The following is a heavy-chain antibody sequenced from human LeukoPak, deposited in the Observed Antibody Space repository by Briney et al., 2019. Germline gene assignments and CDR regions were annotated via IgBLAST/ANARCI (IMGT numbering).Heavy chain of an antibody. CDR3: ARAYWVFDY. CDR2: IYYSGST. Sequence: SETLSLTCTVSGGSISSYYWSWIRQPPGKGLEWIGYIYYSGSTNYNPSLKSRVTISVDTSKNQFSLKLSSVTAADTAGYYCARAYWVFDYWGQGTLVTVSS. J-gene: IGHJ4*02. V-gene: IGHV4-59*01. D-gene: IGHD2-8*02. CDR1: GGSISSYY.